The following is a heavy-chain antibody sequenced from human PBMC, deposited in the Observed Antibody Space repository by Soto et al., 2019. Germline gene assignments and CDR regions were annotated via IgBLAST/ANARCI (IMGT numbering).Heavy chain of an antibody. CDR1: GRSISSYY. CDR3: ARHLGYDSSGYYRNWFDP. CDR2: IYYSGST. Sequence: SETLSLTCTIPGRSISSYYWSWIRQPPGTGLEWIGYIYYSGSTNYNPSLKSRVTISVDTSKSQFSLKLSSVTAADTAVYYCARHLGYDSSGYYRNWFDPWGQGALVTVS. J-gene: IGHJ5*02. D-gene: IGHD3-22*01. V-gene: IGHV4-59*08.